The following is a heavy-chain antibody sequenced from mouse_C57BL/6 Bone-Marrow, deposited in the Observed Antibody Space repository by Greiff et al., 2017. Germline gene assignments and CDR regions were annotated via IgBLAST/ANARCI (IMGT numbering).Heavy chain of an antibody. J-gene: IGHJ4*01. CDR2: IWSDGST. CDR1: GFSLTSYG. Sequence: QVQLKESGPGLVAPSQSLSITCTVSGFSLTSYGVHWVRQPPGKGLEWLVVIWSDGSTTYNSALKSRLSISKDNSKSQVFLKMNSLQTDDTAMYYCDRHGGYDYDGDAMDYWGQGTSVTVSS. CDR3: DRHGGYDYDGDAMDY. D-gene: IGHD2-4*01. V-gene: IGHV2-6-1*01.